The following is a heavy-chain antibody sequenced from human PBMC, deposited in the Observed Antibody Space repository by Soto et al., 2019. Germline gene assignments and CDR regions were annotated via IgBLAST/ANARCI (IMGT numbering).Heavy chain of an antibody. Sequence: QVQLVESGGGVVQPGRSLRLSCAASGFTFSSYGMHWVRQAPGKGLEWVAVISYDGSNKYYADSVKGRFTISRDNSKNTLYLQMNSLRAEDTAVYYCAKDQITYYDFWSGSEYFDYWGQGTLVTVSS. CDR1: GFTFSSYG. CDR3: AKDQITYYDFWSGSEYFDY. D-gene: IGHD3-3*01. CDR2: ISYDGSNK. V-gene: IGHV3-30*18. J-gene: IGHJ4*02.